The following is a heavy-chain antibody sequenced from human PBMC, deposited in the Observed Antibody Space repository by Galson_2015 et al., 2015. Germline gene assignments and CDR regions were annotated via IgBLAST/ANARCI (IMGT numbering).Heavy chain of an antibody. V-gene: IGHV3-53*01. CDR1: GFTVSSNY. D-gene: IGHD2-15*01. Sequence: SLRLSCAASGFTVSSNYMSWVRQAPGKGLEWVSVIYSGGSTYYADSVKGRFTISRDNSKNTLYLQMNSLRAEDTAVYYCARDLGAYCSGGSCYVGWFDPWGQGTLVTVSS. CDR2: IYSGGST. J-gene: IGHJ5*02. CDR3: ARDLGAYCSGGSCYVGWFDP.